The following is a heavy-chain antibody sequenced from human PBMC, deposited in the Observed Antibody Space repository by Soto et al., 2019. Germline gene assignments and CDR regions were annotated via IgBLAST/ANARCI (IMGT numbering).Heavy chain of an antibody. CDR1: GDSISSSY. CDR3: ARGVLEWLLRDSYYYYMDV. D-gene: IGHD3-3*01. CDR2: IDDTGST. J-gene: IGHJ6*03. Sequence: SETLSLTCTVSGDSISSSYWNWIRQAPGKGLEWIGYIDDTGSTNYNPSLKSRVTLSVDPSNNQYSLKLSSVTAADTAVYYCARGVLEWLLRDSYYYYMDVWGKGTTVTVSS. V-gene: IGHV4-59*01.